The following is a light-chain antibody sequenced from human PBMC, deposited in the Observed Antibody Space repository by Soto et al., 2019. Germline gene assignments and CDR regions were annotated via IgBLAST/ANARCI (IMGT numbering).Light chain of an antibody. CDR3: HQYNSWPPGT. CDR1: QSVSSSY. J-gene: IGKJ2*01. CDR2: DAS. Sequence: TQSPGTLSLSPGERATLSCRASQSVSSSYLAWYQQKPGQAPRLLISDASTRATGIPARFSGSGSGTEFTLTISSLQSEDFALYYCHQYNSWPPGTFGQGTKVDI. V-gene: IGKV3-15*01.